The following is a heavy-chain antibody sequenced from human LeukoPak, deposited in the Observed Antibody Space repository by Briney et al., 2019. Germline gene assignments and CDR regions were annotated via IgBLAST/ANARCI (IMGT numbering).Heavy chain of an antibody. CDR2: IYYSGSS. CDR1: GGSINTYY. J-gene: IGHJ4*02. D-gene: IGHD2-8*02. CDR3: ARHGPAWSFDY. V-gene: IGHV4-59*08. Sequence: PSETLSLTCTVSGGSINTYYWSWIRQPPGKGLEWIAYIYYSGSSNYNPSLKSRVTISVDTTKNQFSLRLSSVTATDTAVYYCARHGPAWSFDYWGQGTQVTVSS.